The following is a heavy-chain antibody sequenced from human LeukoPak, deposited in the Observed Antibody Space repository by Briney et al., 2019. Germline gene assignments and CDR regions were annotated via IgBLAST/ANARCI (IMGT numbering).Heavy chain of an antibody. J-gene: IGHJ4*02. CDR2: IYYSGST. D-gene: IGHD6-13*01. Sequence: SETLSLTCTVSGGSISSYYWSWIRQPPGKGLEWIGYIYYSGSTNYNPSLKSRVTISVDTSKNQFSLKLSSVTAADTAVYYCAKYSSSWYGVLDYWGQGTLVTVSS. V-gene: IGHV4-59*12. CDR1: GGSISSYY. CDR3: AKYSSSWYGVLDY.